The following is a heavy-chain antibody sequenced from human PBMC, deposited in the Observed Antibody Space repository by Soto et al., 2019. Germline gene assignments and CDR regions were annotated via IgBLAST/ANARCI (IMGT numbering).Heavy chain of an antibody. CDR1: GLTFSTYW. CDR2: IKKDGSEN. Sequence: EVQLVESGGGLVQPGGSLRLSCAASGLTFSTYWMGWVRQAPGKGLEWVANIKKDGSENFSVDSVKGRFSISRDNAKNSLYLHMNSLRAEDTAVYYCASQSGVGSSEYWGQGILVTVSS. CDR3: ASQSGVGSSEY. J-gene: IGHJ4*02. V-gene: IGHV3-7*03. D-gene: IGHD2-15*01.